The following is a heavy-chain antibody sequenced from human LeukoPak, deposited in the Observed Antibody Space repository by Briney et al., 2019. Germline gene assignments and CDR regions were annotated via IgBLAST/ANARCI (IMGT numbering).Heavy chain of an antibody. D-gene: IGHD3-22*01. CDR1: GFTFSSYA. Sequence: PGGSLRLSCAASGFTFSSYAMSWVRQAPGKGLEWVSRINTDGSSTSYADSVKGRFTISRDNAKNTLYLQMNSLRAEDTAVYYCARVPYYYDSSGYFGYWGQGTLVTVSS. CDR3: ARVPYYYDSSGYFGY. V-gene: IGHV3-74*01. CDR2: INTDGSST. J-gene: IGHJ4*02.